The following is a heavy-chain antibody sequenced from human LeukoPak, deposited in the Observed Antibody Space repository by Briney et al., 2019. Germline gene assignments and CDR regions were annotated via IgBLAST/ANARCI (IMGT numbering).Heavy chain of an antibody. V-gene: IGHV3-23*01. CDR2: IRSAVDTT. CDR1: GFTMSNYG. J-gene: IGHJ4*02. Sequence: GGSLRLSCAASGFTMSNYGVSWVRQAPGKGLEWVSGIRSAVDTTHYADSVKGRFIISRDNSKNTLSLQLNSLRPEDTALYYCAKHFCTGLDCSLFDYWGQGTLVTGSS. D-gene: IGHD3/OR15-3a*01. CDR3: AKHFCTGLDCSLFDY.